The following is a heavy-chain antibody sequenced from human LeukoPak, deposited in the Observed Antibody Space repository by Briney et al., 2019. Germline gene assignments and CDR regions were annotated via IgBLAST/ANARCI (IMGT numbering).Heavy chain of an antibody. Sequence: GGSLRLSCAASGFTFSNAWMSWVRQAPGKGLEWVGRIKSKTDGGTTDYAAAVKGRFTISRGDSKNTLYLQMNSLKTEDTAVYYCTTAALSGWYSEPIDYWGQGTLVTVSS. D-gene: IGHD6-19*01. J-gene: IGHJ4*02. CDR2: IKSKTDGGTT. V-gene: IGHV3-15*01. CDR1: GFTFSNAW. CDR3: TTAALSGWYSEPIDY.